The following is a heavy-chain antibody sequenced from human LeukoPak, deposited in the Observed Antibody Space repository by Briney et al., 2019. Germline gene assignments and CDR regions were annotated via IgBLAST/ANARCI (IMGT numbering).Heavy chain of an antibody. D-gene: IGHD1-14*01. V-gene: IGHV3-7*01. CDR2: IKQDGSEK. CDR3: ARNQRRLDY. J-gene: IGHJ4*02. Sequence: GGSLRLSCPAPGLTFISYWMSWARQAPGKGLEWVANIKQDGSEKYYVDSVKGRFTISRDNAKNSLYLQVNSLRAEDTAVYYCARNQRRLDYWGQGTLVTVSS. CDR1: GLTFISYW.